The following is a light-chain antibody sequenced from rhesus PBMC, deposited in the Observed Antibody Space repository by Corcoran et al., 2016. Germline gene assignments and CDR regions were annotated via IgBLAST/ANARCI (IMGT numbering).Light chain of an antibody. V-gene: IGKV1-44*03. CDR3: QHYYNFPRT. CDR1: QNIYST. J-gene: IGKJ1*01. Sequence: DIQMTQSPSALSASVGDRVTISCRASQNIYSTLAWYQQKPRKSPNLLIYATSTLQTGSPSRFSGSKSGTEFPLTISSRQPEDSATYYCQHYYNFPRTFGQVTKVEVK. CDR2: ATS.